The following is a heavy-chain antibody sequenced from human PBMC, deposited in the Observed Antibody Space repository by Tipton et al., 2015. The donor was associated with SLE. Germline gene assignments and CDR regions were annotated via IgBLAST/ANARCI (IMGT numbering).Heavy chain of an antibody. CDR3: ARGKGTFDY. Sequence: TLSLTCAVYGGSLSGYYWSWIRQPPGKGLEWIGEINHSGGTDYNPSLKSRVTISVDTSKNQFSLKLTSVTAADTAVYYCARGKGTFDYWGQGTLVTVSS. CDR2: INHSGGT. V-gene: IGHV4-34*01. CDR1: GGSLSGYY. J-gene: IGHJ4*02. D-gene: IGHD1-1*01.